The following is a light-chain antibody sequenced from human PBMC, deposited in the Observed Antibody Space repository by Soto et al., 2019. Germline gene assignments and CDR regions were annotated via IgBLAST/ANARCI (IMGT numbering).Light chain of an antibody. CDR3: QQRSNWLT. CDR2: GAS. V-gene: IGKV3D-20*02. Sequence: EIVMTQSPATLSVSRGERATLSCRASQSVSSSSLAWYQQKPGQAPRLLIFGASSRATGIPDRFSGSGSGTDFTLTISSLEPEDFAVYYCQQRSNWLTFGGGTKVHI. J-gene: IGKJ4*01. CDR1: QSVSSSS.